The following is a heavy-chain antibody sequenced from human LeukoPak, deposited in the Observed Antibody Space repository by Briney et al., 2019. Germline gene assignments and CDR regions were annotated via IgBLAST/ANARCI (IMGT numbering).Heavy chain of an antibody. Sequence: PGGTLRLSCAASGFTFSSYGMSWVRQAPGKGLEWVSSITSGETYIYYADSVKGRFTISRDNAKNSLYLQMNSLRAEDTAVYYCAELGITMIGGVWGKGTTVTISS. CDR3: AELGITMIGGV. J-gene: IGHJ6*04. D-gene: IGHD3-10*02. V-gene: IGHV3-21*01. CDR2: ITSGETYI. CDR1: GFTFSSYG.